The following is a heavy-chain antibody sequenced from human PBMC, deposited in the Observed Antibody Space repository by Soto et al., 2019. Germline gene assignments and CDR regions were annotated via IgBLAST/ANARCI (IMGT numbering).Heavy chain of an antibody. D-gene: IGHD3-16*01. CDR3: ARAPSTFGGMDV. Sequence: SVKVSCKASGYTVTSYYMHWLRQAPGQGLEWMGIINPSGGSTSYAQKFQGRVTMTRDTSTSTVYMELSSLRAEDTAVYYCARAPSTFGGMDVWGQGTTVTVSS. J-gene: IGHJ6*02. CDR2: INPSGGST. V-gene: IGHV1-46*01. CDR1: GYTVTSYY.